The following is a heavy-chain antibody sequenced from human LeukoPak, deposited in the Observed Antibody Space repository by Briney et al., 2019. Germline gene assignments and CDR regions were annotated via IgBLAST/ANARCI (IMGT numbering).Heavy chain of an antibody. D-gene: IGHD6-19*01. J-gene: IGHJ4*02. Sequence: GGSLRLSCAASGFTFSSYGMHWVRQAPGKGLEWVAFIRYDGSNKYYVDSVKGRFTISRDNSKNTLYLQMNSLRAEDTAVYYCAKDRSGIAVAGREMGFDYWGQGTLVTVSS. V-gene: IGHV3-30*02. CDR2: IRYDGSNK. CDR1: GFTFSSYG. CDR3: AKDRSGIAVAGREMGFDY.